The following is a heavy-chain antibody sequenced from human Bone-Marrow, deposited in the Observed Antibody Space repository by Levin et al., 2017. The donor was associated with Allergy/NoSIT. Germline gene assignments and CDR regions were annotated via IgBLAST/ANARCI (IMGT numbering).Heavy chain of an antibody. Sequence: PSETLSLTCSVSGGSISTTNYNWAWVRQSPGKGLEWIGSIYYSGSTFYNPSLKSRLTISVDTSINQFSLKLNAVTAADTAVYFCAGHVKIMGYFYGYGWFDPWGQGTLVTVSS. CDR2: IYYSGST. J-gene: IGHJ5*02. CDR3: AGHVKIMGYFYGYGWFDP. V-gene: IGHV4-39*01. D-gene: IGHD5-18*01. CDR1: GGSISTTNYN.